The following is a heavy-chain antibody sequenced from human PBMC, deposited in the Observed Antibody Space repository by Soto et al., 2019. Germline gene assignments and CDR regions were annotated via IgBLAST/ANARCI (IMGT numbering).Heavy chain of an antibody. J-gene: IGHJ4*02. CDR2: ISSSGSSI. CDR1: GFTFSSYE. V-gene: IGHV3-48*03. Sequence: EVQLVESGGGLLQPGGSLRLSCEASGFTFSSYEMNWVRQAPGKGLEWVSYISSSGSSIYYADSVKGRFTISRDNAKNSLYLQMNSLRAEDTAVYYCARVLLRWLPDYWGQGTLVTVSS. CDR3: ARVLLRWLPDY. D-gene: IGHD2-15*01.